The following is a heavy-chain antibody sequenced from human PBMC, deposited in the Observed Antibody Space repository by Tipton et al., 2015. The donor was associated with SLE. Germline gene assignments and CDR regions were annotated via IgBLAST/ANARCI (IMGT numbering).Heavy chain of an antibody. CDR2: IYYSGRT. Sequence: TLSLTCTVSGGSISSYYWSWIRQPPGKGLEWIGYIYYSGRTNYNPSLKSRVTISVDTSKNQFSLKLSSVTAADTAVYYCSCRIAARRSPLIPFDYWGPGSLVSVSS. D-gene: IGHD6-6*01. J-gene: IGHJ4*02. V-gene: IGHV4-59*12. CDR1: GGSISSYY. CDR3: SCRIAARRSPLIPFDY.